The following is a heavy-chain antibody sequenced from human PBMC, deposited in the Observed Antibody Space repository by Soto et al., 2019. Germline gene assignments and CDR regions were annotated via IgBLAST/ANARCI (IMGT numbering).Heavy chain of an antibody. CDR3: AKDLYVQPPSGWFDP. Sequence: GGSLRLSCAASGFPFSDHAMHWVRQTPGKGLEWVSAITGRGDSTYYADSVKGRFTISRDNSKSTLYLQMMSLRAEDSAVYYCAKDLYVQPPSGWFDPWGQGTVVTVSS. D-gene: IGHD1-26*01. J-gene: IGHJ5*02. CDR1: GFPFSDHA. V-gene: IGHV3-23*01. CDR2: ITGRGDST.